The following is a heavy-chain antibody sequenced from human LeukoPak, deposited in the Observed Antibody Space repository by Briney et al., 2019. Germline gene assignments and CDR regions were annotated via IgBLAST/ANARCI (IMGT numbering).Heavy chain of an antibody. V-gene: IGHV1-69*05. D-gene: IGHD5-18*01. CDR2: IIPIFGTA. Sequence: SVKVSCKASGGTFSSYAISWVRQAPGQGLEWVGGIIPIFGTANYAQKFQGRVTITTDESTSTAYMELSSLRSEDTAVYYCARGSVDSGYSYGDAFDIWGQGTMVTVSS. CDR3: ARGSVDSGYSYGDAFDI. J-gene: IGHJ3*02. CDR1: GGTFSSYA.